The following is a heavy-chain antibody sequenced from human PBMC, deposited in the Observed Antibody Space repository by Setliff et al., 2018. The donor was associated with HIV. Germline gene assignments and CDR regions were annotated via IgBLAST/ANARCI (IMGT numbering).Heavy chain of an antibody. V-gene: IGHV4-39*02. D-gene: IGHD2-15*01. CDR1: GGSISSSSDY. CDR3: AREYCSAGSCYSGR. J-gene: IGHJ4*02. CDR2: IYYSGRT. Sequence: SETLSLTCTVSGGSISSSSDYWGWIRQPPGKGLEWIGYIYYSGRTYYNPSLKSRITISVDTSKNQFSLKLSSVTAADTAVYYCAREYCSAGSCYSGRWGQGMLVTVSS.